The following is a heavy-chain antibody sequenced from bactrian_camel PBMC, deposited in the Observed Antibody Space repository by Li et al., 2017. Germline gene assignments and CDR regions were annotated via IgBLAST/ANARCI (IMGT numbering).Heavy chain of an antibody. CDR1: GFIVGGC. D-gene: IGHD5*01. J-gene: IGHJ6*01. Sequence: VQLVESGGGSVQAGGSLRLSCAASGFIVGGCMAWFRQAPGKERERVADITQFGTTTYADSVKDRFTISRDNAKNTLYLQMNSLKPEDTAMYYCAAHSARLWIGCSLDGSSFGYWGQGTQVTVS. CDR2: ITQFGTT. V-gene: IGHV3S55*01. CDR3: AAHSARLWIGCSLDGSSFGY.